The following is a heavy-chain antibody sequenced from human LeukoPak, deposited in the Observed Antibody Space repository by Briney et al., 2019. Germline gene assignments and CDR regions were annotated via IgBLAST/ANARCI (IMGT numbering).Heavy chain of an antibody. V-gene: IGHV4-34*01. J-gene: IGHJ6*02. D-gene: IGHD3-3*01. CDR3: ARDPIRRYYDFWSGYSPDYYGMDV. Sequence: SETLSLTCGVYGGSFSGYYWSWIRQPPGKGLELIGEVNHSGSTNYNPSLKSRVTISVDTSKNQFSLKLSSVTAADTAVYYCARDPIRRYYDFWSGYSPDYYGMDVWGQGTTVTVSS. CDR1: GGSFSGYY. CDR2: VNHSGST.